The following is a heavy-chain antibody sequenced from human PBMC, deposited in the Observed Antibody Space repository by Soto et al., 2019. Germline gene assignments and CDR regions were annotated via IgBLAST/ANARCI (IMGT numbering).Heavy chain of an antibody. CDR3: ARQGSNSSRRLSWFDP. CDR2: MHYSGPT. CDR1: GGWSSSSTYS. Sequence: SETLSVTCTASGGWSSSSTYSWGVILLPPGKGLEWIGSMHYSGPTYYNPSLKSRVSISVDTSKSQFSLKLTFVTDADTAVYFCARQGSNSSRRLSWFDPWGQGTLVTVSS. D-gene: IGHD3-16*01. J-gene: IGHJ5*02. V-gene: IGHV4-39*01.